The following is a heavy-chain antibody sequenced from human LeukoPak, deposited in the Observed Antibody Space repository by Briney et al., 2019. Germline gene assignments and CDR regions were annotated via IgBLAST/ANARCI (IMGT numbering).Heavy chain of an antibody. Sequence: ASVKVSCKASGYTFTSYGISWVRQAPGQGLEWMGWISAYSGNTNYAQKLQGRVTMTTDTSTSTAYMELRSLRSDDTAVYYCASVPLDQGHCSSTSCYTPWGQGTLVTVSS. CDR2: ISAYSGNT. CDR1: GYTFTSYG. V-gene: IGHV1-18*01. J-gene: IGHJ5*02. D-gene: IGHD2-2*02. CDR3: ASVPLDQGHCSSTSCYTP.